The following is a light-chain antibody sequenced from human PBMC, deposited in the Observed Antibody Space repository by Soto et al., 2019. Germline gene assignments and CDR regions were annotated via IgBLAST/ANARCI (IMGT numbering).Light chain of an antibody. V-gene: IGKV3-20*01. CDR1: QSVSSSY. J-gene: IGKJ2*01. Sequence: EIVLTQSPGTLSLSPGERATLSCRASQSVSSSYLAWYQHKPGQAPRLLIYDASSRATGIPDRFSGSGSGTDFTLTISRLEPEDFAVYYCQQYGSSPLTFGQGTKLEFK. CDR3: QQYGSSPLT. CDR2: DAS.